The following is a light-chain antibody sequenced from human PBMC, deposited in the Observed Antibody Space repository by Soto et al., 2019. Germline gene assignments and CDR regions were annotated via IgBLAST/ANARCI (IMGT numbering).Light chain of an antibody. J-gene: IGKJ1*01. Sequence: DRHITHSPSTLSASVGDRVTITCRASQSISSWLAWYQQKPGKAPKLLIYKASSLESGVPSRFSGSGSGTEFTLTISSLQPDDFATYYCQQYNSYSGTFGQGTKVDIK. CDR1: QSISSW. V-gene: IGKV1-5*03. CDR2: KAS. CDR3: QQYNSYSGT.